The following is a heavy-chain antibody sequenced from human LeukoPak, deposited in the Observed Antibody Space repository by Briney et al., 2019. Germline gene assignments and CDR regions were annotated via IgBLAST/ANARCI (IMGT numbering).Heavy chain of an antibody. CDR2: IYSGGST. Sequence: GGSLRLSCAASGFTVSSNYMSWVRQAPGKGLEGVSVIYSGGSTYYADAVKGRFTISRDNSKNTLYLQMNSLRAEDTAVYYCARDRRDSTIEPPFHYYYYMDVWGKGTTVTVSS. J-gene: IGHJ6*03. V-gene: IGHV3-53*01. D-gene: IGHD5-24*01. CDR3: ARDRRDSTIEPPFHYYYYMDV. CDR1: GFTVSSNY.